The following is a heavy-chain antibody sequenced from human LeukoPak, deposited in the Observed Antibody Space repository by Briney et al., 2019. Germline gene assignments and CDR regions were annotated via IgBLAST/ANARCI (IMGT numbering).Heavy chain of an antibody. Sequence: SETLSLTCTVSGDSISSGDYYWSWIRQPAGKGLEWIGRISSSGSTNYNPSLKSRVTISVDTSKNQLSLKLSSVTAADTAVYFCARGRYSYDSSGAFDIWGQGTMVTVSS. CDR3: ARGRYSYDSSGAFDI. D-gene: IGHD3-22*01. J-gene: IGHJ3*02. V-gene: IGHV4-61*02. CDR1: GDSISSGDYY. CDR2: ISSSGST.